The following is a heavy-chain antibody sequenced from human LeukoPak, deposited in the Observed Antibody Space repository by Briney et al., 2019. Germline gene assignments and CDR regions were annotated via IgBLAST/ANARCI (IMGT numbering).Heavy chain of an antibody. Sequence: SETLSLTCTVSGYSIRSGYYWGWIRQPPGKGLEWIGSIYQSGSTYYNPSLKSRVSISVDTSKNQFSLKLSSVTAADTAVYFCARVPGPNWFDPWGQGTLVTVSS. J-gene: IGHJ5*02. CDR2: IYQSGST. CDR1: GYSIRSGYY. V-gene: IGHV4-38-2*02. CDR3: ARVPGPNWFDP.